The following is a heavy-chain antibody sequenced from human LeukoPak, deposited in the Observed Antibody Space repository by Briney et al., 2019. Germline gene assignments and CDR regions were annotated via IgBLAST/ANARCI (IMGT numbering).Heavy chain of an antibody. CDR2: IIPMFGSS. V-gene: IGHV1-69*13. D-gene: IGHD4-23*01. Sequence: SVTVSCKASGGTFNNYAISWVRQAPGQGLEWMGGIIPMFGSSKYAQKFQGRLTITADESTSTAFMDLSSLKSEDTAVYYCAALNLDYGGNTFYFYTDVWGKGTTVTISS. J-gene: IGHJ6*03. CDR1: GGTFNNYA. CDR3: AALNLDYGGNTFYFYTDV.